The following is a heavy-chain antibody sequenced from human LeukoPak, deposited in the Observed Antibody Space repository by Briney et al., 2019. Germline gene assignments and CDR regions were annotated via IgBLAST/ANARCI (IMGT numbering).Heavy chain of an antibody. CDR2: SHPINSDT. D-gene: IGHD3-22*01. Sequence: GESLKISCKGSGFNFTAYWIAWVRQMPGKGLEWMGISHPINSDTKYSPSFQGQVTISADKSSSTACLQWNSLKASDTAMYYCARHQYYYDSSGNYGWFDSWGQGTLVTVPS. CDR3: ARHQYYYDSSGNYGWFDS. J-gene: IGHJ5*01. V-gene: IGHV5-51*01. CDR1: GFNFTAYW.